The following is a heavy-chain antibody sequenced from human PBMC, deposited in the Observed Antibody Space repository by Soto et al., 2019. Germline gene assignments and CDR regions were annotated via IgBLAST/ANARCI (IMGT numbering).Heavy chain of an antibody. CDR2: ISGGGGST. D-gene: IGHD3-22*01. Sequence: PGGSLRLSCAASGFAFTSYAMSWVRQAQGKGLEWVSAISGGGGSTYYADSVKGRFTISRDNSKNTLYLQMTSLRAEDTAVYYCAKSTGYDSSGYYHGPFDYWGQGTLVTVSS. CDR3: AKSTGYDSSGYYHGPFDY. CDR1: GFAFTSYA. V-gene: IGHV3-23*01. J-gene: IGHJ4*02.